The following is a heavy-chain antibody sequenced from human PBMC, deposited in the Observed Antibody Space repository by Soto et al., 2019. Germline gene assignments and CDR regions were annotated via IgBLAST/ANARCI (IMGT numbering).Heavy chain of an antibody. CDR3: AGAEPIGRGVLDY. CDR2: ISSSGSTI. Sequence: GGSLRLSCAASGFTFSSYEMNWVRQAPGKGLEWVSYISSSGSTIYYADSVKGRFTISRDNAKNSLYLQMNSLRAEDTAVYYCAGAEPIGRGVLDYWGQGTLVTVSS. J-gene: IGHJ4*02. CDR1: GFTFSSYE. D-gene: IGHD3-10*01. V-gene: IGHV3-48*03.